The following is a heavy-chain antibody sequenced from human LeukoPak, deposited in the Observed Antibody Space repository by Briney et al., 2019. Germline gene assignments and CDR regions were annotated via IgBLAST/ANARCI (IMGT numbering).Heavy chain of an antibody. V-gene: IGHV1-69*13. CDR2: IIPIFGTA. J-gene: IGHJ6*03. CDR1: GGTFSSYA. CDR3: ARGGIVGGVWEGDYYYYYYMDV. Sequence: ASVKVSCKASGGTFSSYAISWVRQAPGQGLEWMGGIIPIFGTANYAQKFQGRVTITADESTSTAYMELSSLRSEDTAVYYCARGGIVGGVWEGDYYYYYYMDVWGKGTTVTVSS. D-gene: IGHD3-16*01.